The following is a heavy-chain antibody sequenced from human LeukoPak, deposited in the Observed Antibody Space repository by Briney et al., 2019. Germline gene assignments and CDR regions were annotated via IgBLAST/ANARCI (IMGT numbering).Heavy chain of an antibody. CDR2: INHSGDT. D-gene: IGHD4-11*01. Sequence: PSETLSLTCAVYGVAFSGYYWSWIRQPPGKGLEWIGEINHSGDTKYNPSLKRRVSMSVDVSKDQFSLKLTSLTAADTAVYYCARGSRNYNNYEGADYWGQGNLVTVSS. V-gene: IGHV4-34*01. J-gene: IGHJ4*02. CDR3: ARGSRNYNNYEGADY. CDR1: GVAFSGYY.